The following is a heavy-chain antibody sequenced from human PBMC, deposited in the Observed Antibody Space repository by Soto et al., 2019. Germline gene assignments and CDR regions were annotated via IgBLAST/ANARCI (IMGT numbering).Heavy chain of an antibody. CDR2: IWYDGTDK. Sequence: QVQLVESGGGVVQPGRSLRLSCAASGITFSSYGMHWVRQAPGKGLEWVAFIWYDGTDKYYADSVKGRFTISRDNSINTLYLQMNSLRAEDTAVYYCARVRFEAPLYSGYYGMDVWGQGTTVTVSS. D-gene: IGHD1-26*01. CDR3: ARVRFEAPLYSGYYGMDV. CDR1: GITFSSYG. J-gene: IGHJ6*02. V-gene: IGHV3-33*01.